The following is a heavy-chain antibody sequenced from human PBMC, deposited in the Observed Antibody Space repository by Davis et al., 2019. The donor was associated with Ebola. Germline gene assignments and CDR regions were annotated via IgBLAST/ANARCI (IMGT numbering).Heavy chain of an antibody. D-gene: IGHD1-26*01. J-gene: IGHJ4*02. CDR2: IYYTGST. CDR3: ADSYTSSLYFNY. Sequence: PSETLSLTCTVSGASISSGGYYWNWIRQLPGKGLEWIGYIYYTGSTYYNPSLKSRVTMSVNTSKNHFSLELTSVTAADTAVYYCADSYTSSLYFNYWDQGTLVTVSS. V-gene: IGHV4-31*03. CDR1: GASISSGGYY.